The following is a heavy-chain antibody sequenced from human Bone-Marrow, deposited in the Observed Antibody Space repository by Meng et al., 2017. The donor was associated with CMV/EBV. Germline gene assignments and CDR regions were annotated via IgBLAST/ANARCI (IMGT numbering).Heavy chain of an antibody. CDR2: INPNSGGT. CDR1: GYSFTGYY. Sequence: ASVKVSCKASGYSFTGYYMHWVRQAPGQGLEWMGWINPNSGGTNYAQKLQGRVTMTRDTSISTAYMELSRLRSDDTAVYYGARMYSSGWYSFYYYYGMDVWGQGTTVTVSS. V-gene: IGHV1-2*02. CDR3: ARMYSSGWYSFYYYYGMDV. J-gene: IGHJ6*02. D-gene: IGHD6-19*01.